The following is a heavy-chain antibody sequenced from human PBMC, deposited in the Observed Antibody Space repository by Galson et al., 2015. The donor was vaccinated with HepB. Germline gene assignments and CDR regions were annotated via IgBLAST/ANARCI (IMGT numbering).Heavy chain of an antibody. CDR1: GYSFTSYW. J-gene: IGHJ5*02. D-gene: IGHD5-12*01. Sequence: QSGAEVKKPGEPLRISCKGSGYSFTSYWISWVRQMPGKGLEWMGRIDPSDSYINYRPSFQGHVTISADKSISTAFLQWSSLKASDTAMYYCARAGRCGSDSNWFDPWGQGTLVTVSS. V-gene: IGHV5-10-1*01. CDR2: IDPSDSYI. CDR3: ARAGRCGSDSNWFDP.